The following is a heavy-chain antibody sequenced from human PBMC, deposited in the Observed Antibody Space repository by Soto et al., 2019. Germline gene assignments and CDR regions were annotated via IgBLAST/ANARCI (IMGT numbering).Heavy chain of an antibody. J-gene: IGHJ6*03. CDR3: ARHSGTGYSFCDYYYYKAV. CDR1: GGSISSSNYY. D-gene: IGHD1-1*01. CDR2: IYYSGTT. Sequence: SETLSLTCTVSGGSISSSNYYWGWIRQPPGKGLEWLGSIYYSGTTYYNPSLKSRVTISVDTSKNQFSLKLSSVTAADTAVYYCARHSGTGYSFCDYYYYKAVWGKGTTVPVS. V-gene: IGHV4-39*01.